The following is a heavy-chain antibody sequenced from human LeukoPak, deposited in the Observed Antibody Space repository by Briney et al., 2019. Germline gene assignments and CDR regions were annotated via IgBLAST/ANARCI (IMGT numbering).Heavy chain of an antibody. CDR3: ARAFSGTLFDY. CDR2: ISYDGSNK. V-gene: IGHV3-30*14. J-gene: IGHJ4*02. Sequence: GGSLRLSCAASGFTFSSYAMHWARQAPGKGLEWVAVISYDGSNKYYADSVKGRFTISRDNSKNTLYLQMGSLRAEDMAVYYCARAFSGTLFDYWGQGTLVTVSS. D-gene: IGHD1-26*01. CDR1: GFTFSSYA.